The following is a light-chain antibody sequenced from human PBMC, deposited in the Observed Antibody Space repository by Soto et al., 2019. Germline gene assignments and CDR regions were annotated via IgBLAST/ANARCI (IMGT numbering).Light chain of an antibody. CDR3: SSYTSSYTAV. Sequence: QSVLTQPASVSGSPGQSITISCTGTSSDVGRYKYVSWYQQHPGKAPKLIIYDVSNRPSGVSNRFSGSKSGNTASLTISGLQAEDEADYYCSSYTSSYTAVFGGGTQLTVL. CDR1: SSDVGRYKY. V-gene: IGLV2-14*01. J-gene: IGLJ7*01. CDR2: DVS.